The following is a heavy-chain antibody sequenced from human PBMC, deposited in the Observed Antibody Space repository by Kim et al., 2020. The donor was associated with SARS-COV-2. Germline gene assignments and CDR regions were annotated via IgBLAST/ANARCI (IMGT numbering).Heavy chain of an antibody. D-gene: IGHD3-10*01. Sequence: GGSLRLSCAASGFTFSSYGMHWVRQAPGKGLEWVAVISYDGSNKYYADSVKGRFTISRDNSKNTLYLQMNSLRAEDTAVYYCARDLWPQYGSGSPDYYYYGMDVWGQGTTVTVSS. CDR1: GFTFSSYG. J-gene: IGHJ6*02. CDR3: ARDLWPQYGSGSPDYYYYGMDV. CDR2: ISYDGSNK. V-gene: IGHV3-33*05.